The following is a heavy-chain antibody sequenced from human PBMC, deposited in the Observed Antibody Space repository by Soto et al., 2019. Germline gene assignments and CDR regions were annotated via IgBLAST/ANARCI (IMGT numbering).Heavy chain of an antibody. CDR1: GDTVSFYT. V-gene: IGHV1-69*02. Sequence: QVQLVQSGAELKKPGSSVKVSCTASGDTVSFYTMNWVRQDPGQGPEWMGRIIPMVRMANYAQKFQGRVTIIADKSTGTYYMGLSSLRSEDTAVYYCATNYGSWSAPFDDWGQGTLVTVSS. CDR3: ATNYGSWSAPFDD. D-gene: IGHD3-10*01. CDR2: IIPMVRMA. J-gene: IGHJ4*02.